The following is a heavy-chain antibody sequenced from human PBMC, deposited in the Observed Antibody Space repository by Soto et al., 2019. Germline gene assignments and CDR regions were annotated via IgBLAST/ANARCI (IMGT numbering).Heavy chain of an antibody. CDR2: IYYSGST. J-gene: IGHJ4*02. V-gene: IGHV4-59*01. CDR3: ARATPTANRGYNLDY. D-gene: IGHD5-12*01. CDR1: GGSISSYY. Sequence: SETLSLTCTVSGGSISSYYWSWIRQPPGKGLERIGYIYYSGSTNYNPSLKSRVTISVDTSKNQFSLKLSSVTAADTAVYYCARATPTANRGYNLDYWGQGTLVTVSS.